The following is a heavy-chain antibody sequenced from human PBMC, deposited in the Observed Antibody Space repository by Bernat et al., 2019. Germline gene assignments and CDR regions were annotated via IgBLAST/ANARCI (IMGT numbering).Heavy chain of an antibody. V-gene: IGHV3-23*01. CDR3: ARDQGQLWPARKSNYYYYGMDV. J-gene: IGHJ6*02. CDR1: GFTFSSYA. CDR2: ISGSGGST. D-gene: IGHD5-18*01. Sequence: EVQLLESGGGLVQPGGSLRLSCAASGFTFSSYAMSWVRQAPGKGLEWVSAISGSGGSTYYADSVKGRFTISRDNSKNTLYQQMNSLRAEDTAVYYCARDQGQLWPARKSNYYYYGMDVWGQGTTVAVSS.